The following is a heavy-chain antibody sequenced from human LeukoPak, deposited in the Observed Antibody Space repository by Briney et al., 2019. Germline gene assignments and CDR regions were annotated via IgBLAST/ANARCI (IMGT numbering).Heavy chain of an antibody. CDR2: ISAYNGNT. D-gene: IGHD2-2*02. V-gene: IGHV1-18*01. J-gene: IGHJ6*03. CDR1: GYTFTSYG. CDR3: ARRIPAAIGFYYYMDV. Sequence: ASVKVSCKASGYTFTSYGISWVRQAPGQGLEWMGWISAYNGNTNYAQKLQGRVTMTTDTSTSTAYMELRSLRSDDTAVYYCARRIPAAIGFYYYMDVWGKGTTVTVSS.